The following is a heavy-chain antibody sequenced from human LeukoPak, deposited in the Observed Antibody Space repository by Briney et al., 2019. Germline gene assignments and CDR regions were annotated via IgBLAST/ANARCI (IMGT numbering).Heavy chain of an antibody. CDR3: ARGILRYFDWLLSDQVRYNWFDP. J-gene: IGHJ5*02. CDR2: IYTSGST. Sequence: SETLSLTCTVSGGSISSGSYYWSWVRQPAGKGLEWIGRIYTSGSTNYNPSLKSRVTISVDTSKNQFSLKLSSVTAADTAVYYCARGILRYFDWLLSDQVRYNWFDPWGQGTLVTVSS. V-gene: IGHV4-61*02. D-gene: IGHD3-9*01. CDR1: GGSISSGSYY.